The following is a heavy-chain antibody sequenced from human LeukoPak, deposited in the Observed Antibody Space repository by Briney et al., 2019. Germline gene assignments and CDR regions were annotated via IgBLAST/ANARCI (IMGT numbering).Heavy chain of an antibody. J-gene: IGHJ4*01. CDR3: ASPPLDYGDYSIDY. V-gene: IGHV4-39*01. D-gene: IGHD4-17*01. Sequence: KPSETLSLTCTVSGGSISSSSYYWGWIRQPPGKGLQWVGSIYYRGNTYYTPSLKSRVTISVDTSKNQFSLELSSVTAADTAVYYCASPPLDYGDYSIDYWGHGTLVTVSS. CDR2: IYYRGNT. CDR1: GGSISSSSYY.